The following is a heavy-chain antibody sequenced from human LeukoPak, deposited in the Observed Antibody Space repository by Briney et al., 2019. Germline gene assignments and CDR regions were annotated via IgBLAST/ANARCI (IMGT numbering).Heavy chain of an antibody. Sequence: GGSLRLSCAASGFSVSSNYMSWVRQAPGKGLEWVSVIYSSGSTYYADSVKGRFTISRDNSKNTLHLQMNTLRAEDTAVYYCGSRIATAGSVDYWGQGTQVTVSS. CDR1: GFSVSSNY. V-gene: IGHV3-53*01. CDR2: IYSSGST. CDR3: GSRIATAGSVDY. J-gene: IGHJ4*02. D-gene: IGHD6-13*01.